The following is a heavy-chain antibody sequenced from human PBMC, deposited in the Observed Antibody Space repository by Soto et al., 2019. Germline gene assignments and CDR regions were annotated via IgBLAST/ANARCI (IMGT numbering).Heavy chain of an antibody. J-gene: IGHJ5*02. CDR3: AKGINYYDSSGDSWFDP. V-gene: IGHV4-30-2*01. CDR1: GGSINSGRYS. D-gene: IGHD3-22*01. Sequence: QMQLQESGSGLVKPSQTLSLTCTVSGGSINSGRYSWTWIGQPPGAGLEWIGHMYHIGTTYYNPSLKSRVTMSVDTSKNQFSLKLSSVTAADTAIYYCAKGINYYDSSGDSWFDPWGQGTLVTVSS. CDR2: MYHIGTT.